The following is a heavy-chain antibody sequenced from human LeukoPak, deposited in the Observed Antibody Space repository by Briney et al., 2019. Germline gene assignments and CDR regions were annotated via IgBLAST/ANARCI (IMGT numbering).Heavy chain of an antibody. V-gene: IGHV1-2*02. D-gene: IGHD3-10*01. J-gene: IGHJ4*02. CDR2: INPNSGGT. CDR1: GYTFTGYY. CDR3: ASITMVRGAPKGADY. Sequence: ASVKVSCKASGYTFTGYYMHWVRQAPGQGLEWMGWINPNSGGTNYAQKFQGRVTMTRDTSISTAYMELSRLRSDDTAMYYCASITMVRGAPKGADYWGQGTLVTVSS.